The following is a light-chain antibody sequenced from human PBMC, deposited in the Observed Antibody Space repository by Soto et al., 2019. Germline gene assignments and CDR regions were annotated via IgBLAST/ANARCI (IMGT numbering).Light chain of an antibody. J-gene: IGKJ1*01. CDR2: DAS. CDR3: QQYYSYPPT. Sequence: STAPLSVSPGDSATLSCRASQSVSSNLAWHQQKPGQAPRILMYDASTRATGIPARFSGSGSGTEFTLTISCLQSEDFATYYCQQYYSYPPTFGQGTKVDI. V-gene: IGKV3-15*01. CDR1: QSVSSN.